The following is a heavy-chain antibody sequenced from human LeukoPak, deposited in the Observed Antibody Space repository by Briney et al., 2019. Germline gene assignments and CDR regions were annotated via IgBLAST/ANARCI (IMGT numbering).Heavy chain of an antibody. J-gene: IGHJ6*02. CDR3: ARDPVEYGMDV. Sequence: ASVKVSCTASGYTFTGYYMHWVRQAPGQGLEWMGRINPNGGGTNYAQKFQGRVTMTRDTSISTAYMELSRLRSDDTAVYYCARDPVEYGMDVWGQGTTVTVSS. CDR2: INPNGGGT. V-gene: IGHV1-2*06. CDR1: GYTFTGYY.